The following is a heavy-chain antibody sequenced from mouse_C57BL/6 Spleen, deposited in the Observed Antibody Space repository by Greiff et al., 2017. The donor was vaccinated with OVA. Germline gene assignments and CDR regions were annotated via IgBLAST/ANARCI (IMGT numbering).Heavy chain of an antibody. CDR1: GFTFSSYG. CDR3: ARPNWYFDV. V-gene: IGHV5-6*01. J-gene: IGHJ1*03. CDR2: ISSGGSYT. Sequence: EVHLVESGGDLVKPGGSLKLSCAASGFTFSSYGMSCVRQTPDKRLECVATISSGGSYTYYPDSVKGRFTISRDNAKNTLYLQMSSLKSEDTAMYYCARPNWYFDVWGTGTTVTVSS.